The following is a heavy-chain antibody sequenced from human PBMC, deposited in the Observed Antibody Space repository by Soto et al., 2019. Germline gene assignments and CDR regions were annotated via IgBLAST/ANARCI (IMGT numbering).Heavy chain of an antibody. D-gene: IGHD4-17*01. CDR1: GGSVSNKTYY. J-gene: IGHJ4*02. V-gene: IGHV4-61*01. CDR3: ARPTAVPNTLRSRYFFDY. CDR2: VYYSGTT. Sequence: NPSETLSLTCSVSGGSVSNKTYYWSWIRQPPGKRLEWIGYVYYSGTTNYNPSLKSRVTISVDLSTNQFSLRLSSVTTADTALYYCARPTAVPNTLRSRYFFDYWGQGTLVTVSS.